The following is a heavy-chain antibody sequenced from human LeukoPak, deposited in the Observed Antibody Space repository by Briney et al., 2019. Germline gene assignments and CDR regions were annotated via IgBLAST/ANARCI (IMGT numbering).Heavy chain of an antibody. J-gene: IGHJ6*02. D-gene: IGHD2-21*01. V-gene: IGHV3-48*04. CDR2: ISSSSSTI. CDR3: AREFRYYYYGMDV. CDR1: GFTFSSYS. Sequence: QPGGSLRLSCAASGFTFSSYSMNWVRQAPGKELEWVSYISSSSSTIYYADSVKGRFTISRDNAKNSLYLQMNSLRAEDTAVYYCAREFRYYYYGMDVWGQGTTVTVSS.